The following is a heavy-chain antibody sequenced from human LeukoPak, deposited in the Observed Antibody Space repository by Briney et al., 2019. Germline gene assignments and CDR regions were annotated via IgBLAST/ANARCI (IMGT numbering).Heavy chain of an antibody. CDR1: GFIFSSYG. CDR2: ISYDGSNT. J-gene: IGHJ4*02. Sequence: GGSMRLSCAASGFIFSSYGMHWVRQAPGKGLGWVAVISYDGSNTKYADSVEGRFSISRDNSKNTVYLQMNSLRAEDTAVYYCAKSDYSDYYFDPWGQGTLVTVSS. D-gene: IGHD4-11*01. V-gene: IGHV3-30*18. CDR3: AKSDYSDYYFDP.